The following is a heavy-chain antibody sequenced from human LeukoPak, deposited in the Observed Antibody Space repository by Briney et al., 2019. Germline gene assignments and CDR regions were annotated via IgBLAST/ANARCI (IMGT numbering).Heavy chain of an antibody. D-gene: IGHD3-22*01. Sequence: ASVKVSCKASGYTFTGYHIHWVRQAPGQGLEWMGRINPNSGDTNSAQRFQGRVTMTRDTSISTAYMELIRLKSDDTAVFYCARGPDYYDSSGSDYYGMDVWGQGTTVTVSS. CDR2: INPNSGDT. V-gene: IGHV1-2*06. CDR3: ARGPDYYDSSGSDYYGMDV. J-gene: IGHJ6*02. CDR1: GYTFTGYH.